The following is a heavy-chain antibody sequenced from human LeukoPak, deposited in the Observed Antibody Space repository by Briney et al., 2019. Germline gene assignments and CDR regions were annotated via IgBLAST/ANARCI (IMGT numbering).Heavy chain of an antibody. Sequence: PGGSLRLSCAASGFTFSSYGMHWVRQAPGKGLEWVAVISYDGSNKYYADSVKGRFTISRDNSKNTLYLQMNSLRAEDTAVYYCAKALGGYYYFDFWGQGTLVTVSS. CDR1: GFTFSSYG. D-gene: IGHD2-21*02. CDR3: AKALGGYYYFDF. CDR2: ISYDGSNK. V-gene: IGHV3-30*18. J-gene: IGHJ4*02.